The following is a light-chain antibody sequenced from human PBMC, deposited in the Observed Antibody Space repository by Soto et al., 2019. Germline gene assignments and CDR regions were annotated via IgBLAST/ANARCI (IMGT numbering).Light chain of an antibody. CDR1: SSDVGAYDS. CDR3: CSYAGSYTFKV. CDR2: DVS. Sequence: QSALTQPRSVSGSPGQSVTISCTGTSSDVGAYDSVSWYQQHPGKAPKLIIYDVSTRPSGVPDRFSGSKSGNTASLIISGLQAEDEADYHCCSYAGSYTFKVFGGGTKLTVL. J-gene: IGLJ3*02. V-gene: IGLV2-11*01.